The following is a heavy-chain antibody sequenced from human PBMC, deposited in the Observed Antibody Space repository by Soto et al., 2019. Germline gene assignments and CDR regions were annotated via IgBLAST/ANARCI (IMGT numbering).Heavy chain of an antibody. Sequence: ASVKVSCKASGYTFTSYDINWVRQATGQGLEWMGWMNPNSGNTGYAQKFQGRVTMTRNTSISTAYMELSSLRSEDTAVYYCARASSVVIREYYYYYYMDVWGKGTTVTVSS. CDR1: GYTFTSYD. CDR2: MNPNSGNT. J-gene: IGHJ6*03. CDR3: ARASSVVIREYYYYYYMDV. V-gene: IGHV1-8*01. D-gene: IGHD3-22*01.